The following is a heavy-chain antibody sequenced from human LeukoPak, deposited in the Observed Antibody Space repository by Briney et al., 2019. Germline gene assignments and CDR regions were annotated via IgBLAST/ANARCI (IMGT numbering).Heavy chain of an antibody. Sequence: PSETLSLTCTVSGGSISSYYWSWIRQPAGKGLEWIGRIYSTGSTNYNPSLKSRVTMSVDTSKNQFSLRLRSMTAADTAVYYCARQIASASTAGFDFWGQGALVTVSS. CDR1: GGSISSYY. V-gene: IGHV4-4*07. CDR2: IYSTGST. D-gene: IGHD6-13*01. J-gene: IGHJ4*02. CDR3: ARQIASASTAGFDF.